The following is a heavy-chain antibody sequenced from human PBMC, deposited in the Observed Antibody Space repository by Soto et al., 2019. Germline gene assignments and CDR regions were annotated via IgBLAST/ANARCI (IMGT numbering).Heavy chain of an antibody. J-gene: IGHJ6*02. CDR2: ISYDGSTR. Sequence: QVRLVESGGGVLQPGRSLKLSCRASGFTFSIYAMHWVRQAPGKGLEWVAVISYDGSTRYYRDSVKGRFTISRDNSKDTLYLQMNSLRAEDTAVYFCARDAPVQMATPLEDFFYTMDEWGQGTTVTVSS. CDR1: GFTFSIYA. CDR3: ARDAPVQMATPLEDFFYTMDE. V-gene: IGHV3-30-3*01. D-gene: IGHD2-15*01.